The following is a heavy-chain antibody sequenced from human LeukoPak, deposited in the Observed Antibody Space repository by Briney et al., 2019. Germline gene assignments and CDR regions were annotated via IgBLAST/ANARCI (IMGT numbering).Heavy chain of an antibody. J-gene: IGHJ3*02. CDR1: GFTFDDYA. D-gene: IGHD1-1*01. Sequence: PGGSLRLSCAASGFTFDDYAMHWVRQAPGKGLEWVSLISWDGGSTYYADSVKGRFTISRDNSKNSLYLQMNSLRAEDTALYYCAKVFGTTEHDAFDIWGQGTMVTVSS. CDR2: ISWDGGST. CDR3: AKVFGTTEHDAFDI. V-gene: IGHV3-43D*03.